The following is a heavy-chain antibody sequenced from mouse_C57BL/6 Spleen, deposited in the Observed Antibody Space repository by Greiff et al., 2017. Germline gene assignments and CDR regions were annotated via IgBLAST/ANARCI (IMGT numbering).Heavy chain of an antibody. Sequence: QVQLQQSGAELVRPGASVTLSCKASGYTFTDYEMHWVQQTPVHGLEWIGAIDPETGGTAYNQKFKGKAILTADKSSSTAYMELRSLTSEDSAVYYCTRDGSSYVADYWGQGTTLTVSS. D-gene: IGHD1-1*01. J-gene: IGHJ2*01. CDR2: IDPETGGT. CDR3: TRDGSSYVADY. V-gene: IGHV1-15*01. CDR1: GYTFTDYE.